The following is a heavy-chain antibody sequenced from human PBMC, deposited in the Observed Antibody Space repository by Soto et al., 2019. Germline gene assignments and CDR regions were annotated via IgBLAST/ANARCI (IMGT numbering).Heavy chain of an antibody. CDR3: ARGLNYYDSSRYYPLDY. Sequence: PSETLSLTCTVSGGSISSGDYYWSWIRQPPGKGLEWIGYIYYSGSTYYNPSLKSRVTISVDTSKNQFSLKLSSVTAADTAVYYCARGLNYYDSSRYYPLDYWGQGTLVTVSS. D-gene: IGHD3-22*01. J-gene: IGHJ4*02. V-gene: IGHV4-30-4*01. CDR1: GGSISSGDYY. CDR2: IYYSGST.